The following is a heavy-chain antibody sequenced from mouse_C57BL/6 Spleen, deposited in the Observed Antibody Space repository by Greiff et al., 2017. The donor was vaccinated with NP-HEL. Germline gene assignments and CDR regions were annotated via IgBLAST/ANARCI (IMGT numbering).Heavy chain of an antibody. Sequence: EVQGVESGGGLVKPGGSLKLSCAASGFTFSDYGMHWVRQAPEKGLEWVAYISSGSSTIYYADTVKGRFTISRDNAKTTLFLQMTSLRSEDTAMYYCARGRNFAWFAYWGQGTLVTVSA. D-gene: IGHD4-1*02. CDR3: ARGRNFAWFAY. CDR1: GFTFSDYG. CDR2: ISSGSSTI. J-gene: IGHJ3*01. V-gene: IGHV5-17*01.